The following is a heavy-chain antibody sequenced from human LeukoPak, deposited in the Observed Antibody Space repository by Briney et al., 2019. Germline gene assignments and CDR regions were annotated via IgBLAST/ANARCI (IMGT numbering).Heavy chain of an antibody. CDR3: AEGGYGDQRWILVPFDP. V-gene: IGHV3-23*01. Sequence: PGGSLRLSCAASGFTFSSYAMSWVRQAPGKGLEWVSAISGSGGSTYYADSVKGRFTISRDNSKNTLYLQMNSLRAEDTAVYYCAEGGYGDQRWILVPFDPWGQGTLVTVSS. J-gene: IGHJ5*02. CDR1: GFTFSSYA. D-gene: IGHD4-17*01. CDR2: ISGSGGST.